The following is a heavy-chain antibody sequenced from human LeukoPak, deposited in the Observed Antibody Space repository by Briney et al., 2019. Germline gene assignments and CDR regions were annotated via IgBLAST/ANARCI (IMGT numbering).Heavy chain of an antibody. Sequence: PGGSLRLSCAASGFTFSSHWMHWVRQAPGKGLGWVSRIDAEGSGTTYVDSVKGRFTVSRDNAKSTLYLQMYSLRAEDTAVYYCARGSGEGATDYWGQGTLVTVSS. CDR1: GFTFSSHW. CDR3: ARGSGEGATDY. D-gene: IGHD1-26*01. V-gene: IGHV3-74*03. J-gene: IGHJ4*02. CDR2: IDAEGSGT.